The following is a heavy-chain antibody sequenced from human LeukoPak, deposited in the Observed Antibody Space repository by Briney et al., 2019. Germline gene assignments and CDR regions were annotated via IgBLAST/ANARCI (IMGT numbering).Heavy chain of an antibody. Sequence: SVKVSCKASGGTFSSYAISWVRQAPGQGLEWMGGIIPIFGTANYAQKVQGRVTITADESTSTAYMELSSLRSEDTAVYYCARDSRSGSSGWYKTYYFDYWGQGTLVTVSS. CDR2: IIPIFGTA. V-gene: IGHV1-69*13. CDR1: GGTFSSYA. CDR3: ARDSRSGSSGWYKTYYFDY. D-gene: IGHD6-19*01. J-gene: IGHJ4*02.